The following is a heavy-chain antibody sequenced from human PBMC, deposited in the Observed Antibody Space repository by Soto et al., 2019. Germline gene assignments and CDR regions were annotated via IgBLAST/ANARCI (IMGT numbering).Heavy chain of an antibody. CDR3: VRRSDPYGDYFDY. J-gene: IGHJ4*02. V-gene: IGHV4-39*02. D-gene: IGHD4-17*01. CDR1: GGSISNSYYY. Sequence: SETLSLTCSVSGGSISNSYYYWGWIRQTPGKGLEWIADFYYGGSPYYNPSLESRVTISADASRNHFSLRLNSVTVTDSGVYHCVRRSDPYGDYFDYWGRGTLVTVSS. CDR2: FYYGGSP.